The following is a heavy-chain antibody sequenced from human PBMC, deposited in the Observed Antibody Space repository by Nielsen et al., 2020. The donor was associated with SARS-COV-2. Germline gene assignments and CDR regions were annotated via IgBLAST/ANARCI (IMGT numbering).Heavy chain of an antibody. Sequence: GESLKISCAGSEVTLKNYGVHWVRQAPDKGPEWLALISFDGRNKVYGDSVKGRFIISRDSSRNTVYLQLNSLRVDDTAVYFCAKDLEERVATIPSYLYHAMDCWGPGITVTGSS. V-gene: IGHV3-30*06. D-gene: IGHD2/OR15-2a*01. J-gene: IGHJ6*02. CDR2: ISFDGRNK. CDR1: EVTLKNYG. CDR3: AKDLEERVATIPSYLYHAMDC.